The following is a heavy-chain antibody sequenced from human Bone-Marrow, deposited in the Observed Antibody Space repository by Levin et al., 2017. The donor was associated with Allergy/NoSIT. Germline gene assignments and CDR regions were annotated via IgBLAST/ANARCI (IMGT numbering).Heavy chain of an antibody. Sequence: PSETLSLTCAVSGGSISSGGYSWSWIRQPPGKGLEWIGYIYHSGSTYYNPSLKSRVTISVDRSKNQFSLKLSSVTAADTAVYYCARDRVLFLAVYDSSGYVSYGMDVWGQGTTVTVSS. CDR2: IYHSGST. J-gene: IGHJ6*02. CDR1: GGSISSGGYS. CDR3: ARDRVLFLAVYDSSGYVSYGMDV. D-gene: IGHD3-22*01. V-gene: IGHV4-30-2*01.